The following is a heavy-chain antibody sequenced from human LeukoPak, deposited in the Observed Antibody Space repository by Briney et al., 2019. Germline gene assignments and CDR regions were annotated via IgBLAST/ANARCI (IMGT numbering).Heavy chain of an antibody. CDR3: ARGVLMVYAIRRAGWFDP. Sequence: SEXLSLTCAVYGGSFSGYYWSWIRQPPGKGLEWIGEINHSGSTNYNPSLTSRVTISVETSKNQFFLKLSSVTAADTAVYYCARGVLMVYAIRRAGWFDPWGQGTLVTVSS. D-gene: IGHD2-8*01. J-gene: IGHJ5*02. CDR2: INHSGST. V-gene: IGHV4-34*01. CDR1: GGSFSGYY.